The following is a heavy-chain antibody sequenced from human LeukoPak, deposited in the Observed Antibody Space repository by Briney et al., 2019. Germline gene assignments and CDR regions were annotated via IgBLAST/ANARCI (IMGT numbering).Heavy chain of an antibody. J-gene: IGHJ4*02. CDR2: SYHSGST. V-gene: IGHV4-30-2*01. CDR1: GGSISSGGYS. CDR3: ARVGYCSSTSCPFDY. D-gene: IGHD2-2*01. Sequence: PSETLSLTCAVSGGSISSGGYSWSWIRQPPGKGLEWIGYSYHSGSTYYNPFLKSRVTISVDSSKNQSSLKLSSVTAADTAVYYCARVGYCSSTSCPFDYWGQGTLVTVSS.